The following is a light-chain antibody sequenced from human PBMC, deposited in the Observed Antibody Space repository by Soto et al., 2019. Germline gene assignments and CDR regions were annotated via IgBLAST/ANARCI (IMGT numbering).Light chain of an antibody. V-gene: IGKV1-5*03. CDR3: QQYNSYSRT. Sequence: DIQMTQSPSTLSGSVGDRVTITCRASQTISSWLAWYQQKPGKAPKLLIYKASTLKSGVPSRFSGSGSGTEFTLTISSLQPEDFATYYCQQYNSYSRTFGQGTKVDNK. CDR1: QTISSW. J-gene: IGKJ1*01. CDR2: KAS.